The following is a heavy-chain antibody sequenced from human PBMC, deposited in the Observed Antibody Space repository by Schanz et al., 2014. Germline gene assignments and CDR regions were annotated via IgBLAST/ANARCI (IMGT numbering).Heavy chain of an antibody. CDR2: ISSSSSTI. CDR3: ARPSDSSWYMDV. D-gene: IGHD2-21*02. CDR1: EFSFSSFG. Sequence: EVQLVESGGGLVQPRGSLRLSCAASEFSFSSFGMNWVRQAPGKGLEWVSYISSSSSTISYADSVKGRFTISRDNAKNSLYLQMNSLRAEDTAVYYCARPSDSSWYMDVWGKGTTVTVSS. J-gene: IGHJ6*03. V-gene: IGHV3-48*04.